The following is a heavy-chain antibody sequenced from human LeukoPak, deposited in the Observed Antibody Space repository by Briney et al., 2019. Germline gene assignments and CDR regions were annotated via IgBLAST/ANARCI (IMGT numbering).Heavy chain of an antibody. CDR2: IYTSGST. D-gene: IGHD1-1*01. V-gene: IGHV4-61*02. CDR1: GGSISSASYS. Sequence: SQTLSLTCTVSGGSISSASYSWIWIRQPAGKGLEWVGRIYTSGSTIYNPSLKGRVTISMDTSNNQFSLKLSCVTAADTSVYYCESLNEGSLDPWGQGTLVTVSS. J-gene: IGHJ5*02. CDR3: ESLNEGSLDP.